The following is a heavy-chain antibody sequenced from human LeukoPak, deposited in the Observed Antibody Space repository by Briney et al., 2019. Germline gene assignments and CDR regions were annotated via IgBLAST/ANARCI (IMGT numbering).Heavy chain of an antibody. J-gene: IGHJ5*02. CDR2: ISSNGGST. V-gene: IGHV3-64*01. CDR3: AGAYDSGVKTARWFDP. D-gene: IGHD3-10*01. Sequence: GGSLRLSCAASGFTFSSYAMHWVRQAPGKGLEYVSAISSNGGSTYYANSVKGRFTISRDNSKNTLYLQMGSLRAEDMAVYYCAGAYDSGVKTARWFDPWGQGTLVTVSS. CDR1: GFTFSSYA.